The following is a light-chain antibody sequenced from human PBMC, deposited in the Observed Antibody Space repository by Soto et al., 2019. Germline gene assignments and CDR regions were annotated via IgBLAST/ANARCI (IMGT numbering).Light chain of an antibody. CDR1: QSISSL. V-gene: IGKV1-5*03. J-gene: IGKJ3*01. Sequence: DIQMTQSPSTLSASVGDRVTITCRASQSISSLLAWYQQKPGKAPKLLIYKASSLESGVPSRFSGSGSGTEFTLPISSLQPDDFATYYCQQYNSGGFTFGPGTKVDIK. CDR3: QQYNSGGFT. CDR2: KAS.